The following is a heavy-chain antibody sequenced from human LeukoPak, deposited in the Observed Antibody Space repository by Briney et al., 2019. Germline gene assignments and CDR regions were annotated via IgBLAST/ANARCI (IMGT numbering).Heavy chain of an antibody. J-gene: IGHJ4*02. D-gene: IGHD3-22*01. Sequence: ASETLSLTCAVYGGSFSGYYWSWIRQPPGKGLEWVSAISGSGGSTYYADSVKGRFTISRDNSKNTLYLQMNSLRAEDTAVYYCAKDRVSYDSSGYYVYWAKEPLVPVS. CDR1: GGSFSGYY. CDR2: ISGSGGST. CDR3: AKDRVSYDSSGYYVY. V-gene: IGHV3-23*01.